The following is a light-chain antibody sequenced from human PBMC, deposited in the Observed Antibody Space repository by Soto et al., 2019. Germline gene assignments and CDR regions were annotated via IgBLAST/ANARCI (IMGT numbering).Light chain of an antibody. Sequence: DIQMTQSPSTLSASVGDRVTITCRASQSITIWLAWYQQKPGKAPKLLIFDASSLESGVPSRFSGSGSGTEFTLTISSLQPDDFETYYCQHYNSYSWTFGQGTKVEIK. J-gene: IGKJ1*01. CDR3: QHYNSYSWT. V-gene: IGKV1-5*01. CDR1: QSITIW. CDR2: DAS.